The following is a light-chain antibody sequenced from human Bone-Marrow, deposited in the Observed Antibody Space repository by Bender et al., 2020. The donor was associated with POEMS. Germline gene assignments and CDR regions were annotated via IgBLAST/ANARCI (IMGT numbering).Light chain of an antibody. V-gene: IGLV1-44*01. J-gene: IGLJ3*02. Sequence: QSVLTQPPSASGTPGQRVTISCSGSNSNIGTNAVNWYQQFPGTAPKLLIYSANPRPSRVPDRFYAFKSGTSAPLAISWLQSEDGADYCCAAWDTGLSGRVFSGGTRLTVL. CDR3: AAWDTGLSGRV. CDR1: NSNIGTNA. CDR2: SAN.